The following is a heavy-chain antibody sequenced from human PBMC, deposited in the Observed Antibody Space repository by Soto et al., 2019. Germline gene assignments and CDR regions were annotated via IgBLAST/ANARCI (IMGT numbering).Heavy chain of an antibody. V-gene: IGHV3-53*01. D-gene: IGHD3-22*01. J-gene: IGHJ4*02. CDR3: ARAKSYYYDSSATFDY. CDR1: GFTVSSNY. Sequence: GGSLRLSCAASGFTVSSNYMSWVRQAPGKGLEWVSVIYSGGSTYYADSVKGRFTISRDNSKNTLYLQMNSLRAEDTAVYYCARAKSYYYDSSATFDYWGQGTLVTVSS. CDR2: IYSGGST.